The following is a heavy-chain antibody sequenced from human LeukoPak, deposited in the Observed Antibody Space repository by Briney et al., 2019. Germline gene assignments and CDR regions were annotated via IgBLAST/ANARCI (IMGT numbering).Heavy chain of an antibody. J-gene: IGHJ4*02. Sequence: SETLSLTCTVSGGSISSYYWSWIRQPAGKGLEWIGRIYTSGSTNYNPSLKSRVTMSVDTSKNQFSLKLSSVTAADTAVYYCAREVNDHGDYALDYWGQGTLVTVSS. V-gene: IGHV4-4*07. CDR1: GGSISSYY. D-gene: IGHD4-17*01. CDR2: IYTSGST. CDR3: AREVNDHGDYALDY.